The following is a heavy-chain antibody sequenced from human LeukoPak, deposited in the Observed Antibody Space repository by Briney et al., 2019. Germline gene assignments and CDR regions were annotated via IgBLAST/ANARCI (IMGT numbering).Heavy chain of an antibody. CDR2: VNPNSGGT. J-gene: IGHJ4*02. CDR1: GYTFTGYY. CDR3: ARAGGGSFSFDY. V-gene: IGHV1-2*02. D-gene: IGHD2-15*01. Sequence: ASVKVSCKASGYTFTGYYMHWVRQAPGQGLEWMGWVNPNSGGTNYAQKFQGRVTMTRDTSISTAYMELSRLRSDDTAVYYCARAGGGSFSFDYWGQGTLVTVSS.